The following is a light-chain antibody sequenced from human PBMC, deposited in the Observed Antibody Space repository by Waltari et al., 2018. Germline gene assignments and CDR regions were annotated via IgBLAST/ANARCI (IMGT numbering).Light chain of an antibody. CDR1: QDVRNS. CDR2: GAS. V-gene: IGKV3-15*01. CDR3: QHYRDWPFT. J-gene: IGKJ3*01. Sequence: VLTQSPATLSLSPGERAALSCRASQDVRNSLAWYQQRPGQAPRLLFYGASSRAAGIPDRFTVSGSGTDFTLTISSLEPEDFAVHYCQHYRDWPFTFGPGTKLDIK.